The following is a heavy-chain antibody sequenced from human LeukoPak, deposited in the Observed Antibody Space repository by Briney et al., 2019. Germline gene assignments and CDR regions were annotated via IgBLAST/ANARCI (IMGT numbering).Heavy chain of an antibody. CDR2: IYSGGST. J-gene: IGHJ4*02. CDR3: ARDIFGHFDWLPIGHALDY. CDR1: GFTVSSNY. D-gene: IGHD3-9*01. Sequence: PGGSLRLSCAASGFTVSSNYMSWVRQAPGKGLEWVSVIYSGGSTYYADSLKGRLTISRDNAKNSLYLQMNSLRAEDTAVYYCARDIFGHFDWLPIGHALDYWGQGTLVTVSS. V-gene: IGHV3-66*01.